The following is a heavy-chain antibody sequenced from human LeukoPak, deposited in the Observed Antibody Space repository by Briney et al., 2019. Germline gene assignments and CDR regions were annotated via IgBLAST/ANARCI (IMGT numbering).Heavy chain of an antibody. Sequence: ASVKVSCKASGGTFSSYAISWVRQAPGQGLEWMGRIIPIFGTANYAQKFQGRVTITTDESTSTAYMELSSLRSEDTAVYYCARDRKPYYYDSSGYYGFDYWGQGTLVPVSS. CDR2: IIPIFGTA. CDR1: GGTFSSYA. D-gene: IGHD3-22*01. V-gene: IGHV1-69*05. CDR3: ARDRKPYYYDSSGYYGFDY. J-gene: IGHJ4*02.